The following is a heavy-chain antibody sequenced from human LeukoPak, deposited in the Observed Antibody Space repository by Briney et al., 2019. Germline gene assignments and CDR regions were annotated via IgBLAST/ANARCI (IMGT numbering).Heavy chain of an antibody. CDR3: AREVIQSYSLDAFDI. J-gene: IGHJ3*02. D-gene: IGHD3-16*02. Sequence: SETLSLTCTVSGGSISSYCWSWIRQSAGKGLEWIGRIYSRGTTNYNPSLKSRVTMSVDTSKNQFSLKVSSVTAADTAVYYCAREVIQSYSLDAFDIWGQGTMVTVSS. CDR2: IYSRGTT. V-gene: IGHV4-4*07. CDR1: GGSISSYC.